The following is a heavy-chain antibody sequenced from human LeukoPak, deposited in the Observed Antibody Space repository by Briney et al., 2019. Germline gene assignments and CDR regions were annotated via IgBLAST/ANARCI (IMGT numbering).Heavy chain of an antibody. V-gene: IGHV4-4*09. CDR2: IYTSGST. J-gene: IGHJ6*04. D-gene: IGHD5-24*01. CDR1: GGSISSYY. CDR3: ARHARWRWLPVSLHEMDV. Sequence: KPSETLSLTCTVSGGSISSYYWSWIRQPPGKGLEWIGYIYTSGSTNYNPSLKSRVTISVDTSKNQFSLKLSSVTAADTAVYYCARHARWRWLPVSLHEMDVWGKGTTVTVSS.